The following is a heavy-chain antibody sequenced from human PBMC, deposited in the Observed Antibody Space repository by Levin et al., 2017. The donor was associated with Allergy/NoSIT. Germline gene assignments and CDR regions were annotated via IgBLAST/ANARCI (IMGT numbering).Heavy chain of an antibody. CDR2: IYPDDSDT. Sequence: GESLKISCKGSGYSFTSYWIGWVRQMPGKGLEWMGIIYPDDSDTRYSPSFQGQVTISADKSISTAYLQWSSLKASDPAMYYCARQAATGTTRDYFDYWGQGALVTVSS. CDR3: ARQAATGTTRDYFDY. D-gene: IGHD1-7*01. J-gene: IGHJ4*02. CDR1: GYSFTSYW. V-gene: IGHV5-51*01.